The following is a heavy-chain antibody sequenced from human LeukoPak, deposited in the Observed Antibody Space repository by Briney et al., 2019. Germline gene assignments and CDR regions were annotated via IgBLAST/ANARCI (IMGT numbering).Heavy chain of an antibody. CDR2: IGGRGGGK. D-gene: IGHD6-13*01. J-gene: IGHJ4*02. Sequence: AGGSLRLSCAASACTFSSYAMSWVRQHSGKGLVWVSAIGGRGGGKYYADSVKGRFTISRDNSKNTLYLQMNSLRAEDMAVYYCAKEYDYRSSSDYWGQGTLVTVSS. CDR1: ACTFSSYA. CDR3: AKEYDYRSSSDY. V-gene: IGHV3-23*01.